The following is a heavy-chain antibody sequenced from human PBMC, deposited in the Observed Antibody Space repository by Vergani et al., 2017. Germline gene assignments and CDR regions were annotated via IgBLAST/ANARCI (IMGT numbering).Heavy chain of an antibody. Sequence: QVQLVESGGGVVQPGRSLRLSCAASGFTFSSYGMHWVRQAPGKGLEWVAVIWYDGSNKYYADSVKGRFTISRDNSKNTLYLQMNRLRAEDTAVYYCAKMMGTMRRGAAGHFDYWGQGTLVTVSS. D-gene: IGHD6-13*01. J-gene: IGHJ4*02. CDR3: AKMMGTMRRGAAGHFDY. CDR2: IWYDGSNK. V-gene: IGHV3-33*06. CDR1: GFTFSSYG.